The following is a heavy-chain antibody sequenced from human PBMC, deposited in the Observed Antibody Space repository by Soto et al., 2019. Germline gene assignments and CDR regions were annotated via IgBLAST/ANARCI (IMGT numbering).Heavy chain of an antibody. J-gene: IGHJ1*01. Sequence: PGGPLIHSCAASGVPFSSYAMSWVRKAPGKGLEWVSAISGSGGSTYYADSVKGRFTISRDNSKNTLYLQMNSLRAEDTAVYYCAKDGHYYDSSGYRAEYFQHWGQGTLVTVSS. V-gene: IGHV3-23*01. CDR1: GVPFSSYA. D-gene: IGHD3-22*01. CDR3: AKDGHYYDSSGYRAEYFQH. CDR2: ISGSGGST.